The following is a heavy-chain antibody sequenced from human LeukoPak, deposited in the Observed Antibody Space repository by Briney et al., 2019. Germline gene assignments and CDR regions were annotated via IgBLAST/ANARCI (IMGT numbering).Heavy chain of an antibody. CDR2: FYNFGTT. D-gene: IGHD2-8*01. J-gene: IGHJ4*02. CDR3: VGTNAGGF. Sequence: SETLSLTCTVSGVSMNMYHWTWIRQPPGTGLEWIGSFYNFGTTNYSPSLKSRVTISVDTPKNQFSLRLTSVNAADTAVYYCVGTNAGGFWGKGILVTVSS. V-gene: IGHV4-59*01. CDR1: GVSMNMYH.